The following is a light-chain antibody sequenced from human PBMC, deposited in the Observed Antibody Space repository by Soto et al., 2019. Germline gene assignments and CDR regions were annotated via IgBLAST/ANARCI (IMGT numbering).Light chain of an antibody. J-gene: IGLJ3*02. CDR1: SSNIGGGA. Sequence: QSVLPQPPSASGTPGQRVTISCSGSSSNIGGGAVTWYRQLPGTAPNLLIYSSNQRPSGVPDRFSGSKSGASASLAINGRQPEDEDDYYCATWDDNLNGVFGGGSKVTV. CDR2: SSN. V-gene: IGLV1-44*01. CDR3: ATWDDNLNGV.